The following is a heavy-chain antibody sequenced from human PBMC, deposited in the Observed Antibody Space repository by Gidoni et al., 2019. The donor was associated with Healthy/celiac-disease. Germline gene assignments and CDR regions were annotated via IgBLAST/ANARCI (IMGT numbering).Heavy chain of an antibody. Sequence: QVQLQESGPGLVKPSQTLPLTCTVPGGSISSGDYYWSWIRQPPGKGLEWIGYIYYSVSTYYNPSLKSRVTISVDTSTTQFSLKLSSVTAADTAVYYCARAERIQLWLNLDYWGQGTLVTVSS. J-gene: IGHJ4*02. CDR2: IYYSVST. CDR1: GGSISSGDYY. V-gene: IGHV4-30-4*01. CDR3: ARAERIQLWLNLDY. D-gene: IGHD5-18*01.